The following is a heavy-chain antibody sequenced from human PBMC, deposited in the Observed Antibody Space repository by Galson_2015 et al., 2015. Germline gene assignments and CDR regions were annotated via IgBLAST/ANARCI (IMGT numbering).Heavy chain of an antibody. CDR3: AKEIYSSGWYLDYYYYGMDV. CDR1: GFTFSSYA. J-gene: IGHJ6*02. CDR2: ISYDGSNK. Sequence: SLRLSCAASGFTFSSYAMHWVRQAPGKGLEWVAVISYDGSNKYYADSVKGRFTISRDNSKNTLYLQMNSLRAEDTAVYYCAKEIYSSGWYLDYYYYGMDVWGQGTTVTVSS. D-gene: IGHD6-19*01. V-gene: IGHV3-30-3*01.